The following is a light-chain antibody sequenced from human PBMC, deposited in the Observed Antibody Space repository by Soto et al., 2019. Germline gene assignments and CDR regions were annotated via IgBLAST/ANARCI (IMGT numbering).Light chain of an antibody. CDR3: QQSFTTPRT. CDR2: AAS. J-gene: IGKJ1*01. V-gene: IGKV1-39*01. CDR1: QSIGSY. Sequence: DIQLTQSPSSLSASVGDRLTITCRASQSIGSYLNWYRQTPGKAPKVLIFAASNLQSGVPSRFSGSGSGTDFTLTITSLQPEDFATYYCQQSFTTPRTFGQGTRVEIK.